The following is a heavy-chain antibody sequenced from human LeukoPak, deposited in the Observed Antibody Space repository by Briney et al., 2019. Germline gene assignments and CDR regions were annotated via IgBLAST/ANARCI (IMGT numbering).Heavy chain of an antibody. CDR3: ARAGPGTPGTFDY. Sequence: PSQTLSLTCTVSGGSISSGSYYWSWIRQPAGRGVEWIVRIYTSGSTNYNPSRKSRVTISVDTSKNQFSLKLSSVTAADTAVYYCARAGPGTPGTFDYWGQGTLVTVSS. J-gene: IGHJ4*02. CDR2: IYTSGST. D-gene: IGHD1-14*01. V-gene: IGHV4-61*02. CDR1: GGSISSGSYY.